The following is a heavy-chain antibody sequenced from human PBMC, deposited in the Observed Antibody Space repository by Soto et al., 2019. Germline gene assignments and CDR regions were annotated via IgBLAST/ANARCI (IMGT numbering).Heavy chain of an antibody. J-gene: IGHJ4*02. Sequence: QVQLVQSGAEVKKPGASVKVSCKASGYTFTGYYMHWVRQAPGQGLEWMGWISPNSGGTNYAQKFQGWVSMTRDTSTSTAYMELSRLTSDDTAVYYCARGLTTGATFDYWGQGTLVTVS. V-gene: IGHV1-2*04. CDR1: GYTFTGYY. D-gene: IGHD1-1*01. CDR2: ISPNSGGT. CDR3: ARGLTTGATFDY.